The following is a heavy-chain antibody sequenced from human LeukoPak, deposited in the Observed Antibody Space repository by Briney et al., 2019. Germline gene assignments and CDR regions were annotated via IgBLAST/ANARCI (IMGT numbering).Heavy chain of an antibody. D-gene: IGHD2-15*01. CDR3: ARTPVNCSGGSCYSSLRGYYYYGMDV. Sequence: ASVKVSCKPSGYTFTSYGISWVRQAPGQGLEWMGWISAYNGNTNYAQKLQGRVTMTTDTSTSTAYMELRSLRSDDTAVYYCARTPVNCSGGSCYSSLRGYYYYGMDVWGQGTTVTVSS. J-gene: IGHJ6*02. CDR2: ISAYNGNT. V-gene: IGHV1-18*01. CDR1: GYTFTSYG.